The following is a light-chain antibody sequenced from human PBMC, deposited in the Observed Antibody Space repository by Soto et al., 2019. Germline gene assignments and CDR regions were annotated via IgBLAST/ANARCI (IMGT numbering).Light chain of an antibody. V-gene: IGKV1-5*03. CDR3: QQYNSYSLT. Sequence: DIQMTQSPSTLSASVGDRVTITCRASQSISSWLAWYQQKPGKAPKLLSYRASSLQSGVPPRFSGRGSGTEFPLTISSLQPDDVAAYYCQQYNSYSLTFGGGTKVEIK. CDR1: QSISSW. J-gene: IGKJ4*01. CDR2: RAS.